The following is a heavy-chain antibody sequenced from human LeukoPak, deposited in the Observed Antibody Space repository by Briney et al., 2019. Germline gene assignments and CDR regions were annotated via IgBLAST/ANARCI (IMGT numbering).Heavy chain of an antibody. J-gene: IGHJ6*03. CDR3: ARAGGSGSYPYYYYYMDV. CDR1: GGTFSSYA. Sequence: SVKVSCKASGGTFSSYAISWVRQAPGQGLEWMGRIIPIFGTANYAQKFQGRVTITTDESTSTAYMELSSLRSEDTAVYYCARAGGSGSYPYYYYYMDVWGKGSTVTVSS. D-gene: IGHD3-10*01. CDR2: IIPIFGTA. V-gene: IGHV1-69*05.